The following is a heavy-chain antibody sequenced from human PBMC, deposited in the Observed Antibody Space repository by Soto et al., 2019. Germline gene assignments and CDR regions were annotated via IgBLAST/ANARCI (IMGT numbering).Heavy chain of an antibody. CDR2: IYYSGST. CDR1: GGSVSSGSYY. D-gene: IGHD3-3*01. Sequence: QVQLQESGPGLVKPSETLSLTCTVSGGSVSSGSYYWSWIRQPPGKGLEWIGYIYYSGSTNYNPSLKSRVTRSVDTSKNQFSLKLSSVTAADTAVYYCARGLDFWSGYSPEGYFDYWGQGTLVTVSS. J-gene: IGHJ4*02. V-gene: IGHV4-61*01. CDR3: ARGLDFWSGYSPEGYFDY.